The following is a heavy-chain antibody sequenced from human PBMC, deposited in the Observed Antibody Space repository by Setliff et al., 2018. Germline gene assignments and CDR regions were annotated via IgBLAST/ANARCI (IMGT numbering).Heavy chain of an antibody. Sequence: PSETLSLTCAVSGYSISSDYYWGWIRQPPGKGLEWIGSMYHSGSTYYNPSLKSRVTISVDTSKNQFSLKLNYVTAADTAVYYCARGPVMIVATGYFDYWGQGTLVTVSS. J-gene: IGHJ4*02. CDR1: GYSISSDYY. V-gene: IGHV4-38-2*01. CDR2: MYHSGST. CDR3: ARGPVMIVATGYFDY. D-gene: IGHD3-22*01.